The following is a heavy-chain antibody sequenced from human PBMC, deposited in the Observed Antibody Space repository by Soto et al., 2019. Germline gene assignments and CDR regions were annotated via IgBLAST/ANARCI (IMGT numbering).Heavy chain of an antibody. J-gene: IGHJ6*02. CDR2: INADNGNT. D-gene: IGHD2-21*01. Sequence: ASVKVSCKASGYTFTSFSIHWVRRAPGQSLEWVGWINADNGNTKYAQKFQGRVTITRDRSASTTYMTLSSLRSEDTAVYYCATVDRNRVYGMDVWGQGTTVTVSS. CDR1: GYTFTSFS. CDR3: ATVDRNRVYGMDV. V-gene: IGHV1-3*01.